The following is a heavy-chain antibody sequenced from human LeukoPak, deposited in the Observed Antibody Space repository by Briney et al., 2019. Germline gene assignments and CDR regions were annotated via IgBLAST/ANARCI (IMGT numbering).Heavy chain of an antibody. V-gene: IGHV4-59*01. Sequence: SETQSLTCTVSGGSIDDYYWSWIRQPPGKGLEWIGYIYYTGSTSYNPSLQSRLTISIGTSKTQFSLRLTSVTAADTAVYFCARGVTQWGQGTLVTVSS. J-gene: IGHJ4*02. CDR1: GGSIDDYY. D-gene: IGHD2-21*02. CDR2: IYYTGST. CDR3: ARGVTQ.